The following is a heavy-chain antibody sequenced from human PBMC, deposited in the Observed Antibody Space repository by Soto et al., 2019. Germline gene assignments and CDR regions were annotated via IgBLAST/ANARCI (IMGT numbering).Heavy chain of an antibody. Sequence: EVPLVESGGDLVQPGGSLRLSCAASGFTFSTSWMTWVRQAPGTRLQWVANIRKDGSEIHYGDSGKSRFAIPRDNAKNALPPQMTALRVACTAVYFGSRDFSPVTGDWFYDAFDIWGQGKVVTVSS. V-gene: IGHV3-7*01. CDR3: SRDFSPVTGDWFYDAFDI. CDR2: IRKDGSEI. J-gene: IGHJ3*02. CDR1: GFTFSTSW. D-gene: IGHD3-9*01.